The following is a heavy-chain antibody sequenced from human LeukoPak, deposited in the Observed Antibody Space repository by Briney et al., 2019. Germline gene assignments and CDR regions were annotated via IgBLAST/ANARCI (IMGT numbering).Heavy chain of an antibody. V-gene: IGHV3-7*01. CDR1: GFTFSRSW. J-gene: IGHJ4*02. CDR3: AAWTDRGYSY. CDR2: INPDGDGM. D-gene: IGHD5-12*01. Sequence: GGSLRLSCTASGFTFSRSWMNWIRQAPGKGLGWVANINPDGDGMRFVDSVKGRFTMSRDNAQSSLHLQMNSLRVEDTAFYYCAAWTDRGYSYWGQGVLVTVSS.